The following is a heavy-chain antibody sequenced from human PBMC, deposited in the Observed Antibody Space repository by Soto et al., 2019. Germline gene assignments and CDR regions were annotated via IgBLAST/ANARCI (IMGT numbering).Heavy chain of an antibody. CDR1: EYTFNNVW. CDR3: TRGTFYFHSFDY. J-gene: IGHJ4*02. V-gene: IGHV3-15*01. Sequence: GVSLRLSAAASEYTFNNVWMSWVRQAPGKGLEWVGRIKSKTDGGKTDYAAPVKGRFTISRDDSKNTLFLQMNSLKTEDTAVYYWTRGTFYFHSFDYWGQGTLVTVSS. CDR2: IKSKTDGGKT. D-gene: IGHD3-16*01.